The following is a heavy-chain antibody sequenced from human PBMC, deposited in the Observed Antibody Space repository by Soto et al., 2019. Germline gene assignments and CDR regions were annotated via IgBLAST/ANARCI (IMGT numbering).Heavy chain of an antibody. Sequence: EVQLVESGGGLVQPGGSLTLSCSASGFSCSSYAIQWVRQAPGKGLEYVAVIASHGGSTYYSDSVNGRFTTSRDNSKNTLYLQISRLRAEDSAVYFCVKDLTHNWNYPGMEVWGQGTTVTVSS. D-gene: IGHD1-20*01. J-gene: IGHJ6*02. CDR2: IASHGGST. CDR3: VKDLTHNWNYPGMEV. CDR1: GFSCSSYA. V-gene: IGHV3-64D*08.